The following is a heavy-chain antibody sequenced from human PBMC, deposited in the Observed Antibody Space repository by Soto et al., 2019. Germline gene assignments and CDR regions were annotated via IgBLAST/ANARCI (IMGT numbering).Heavy chain of an antibody. CDR2: ISYSAKT. CDR1: GYSITSGFY. J-gene: IGHJ5*02. V-gene: IGHV4-38-2*01. D-gene: IGHD3-22*01. CDR3: ARIPYDSSGDYGLFDP. Sequence: SETLSLTCGVSGYSITSGFYWGWVRQSPGKGLELIGTISYSAKTFYNPSLARRFSMAVESSKSQFSLRLTSVTAADTAVYYCARIPYDSSGDYGLFDPWGQGTLVTVSS.